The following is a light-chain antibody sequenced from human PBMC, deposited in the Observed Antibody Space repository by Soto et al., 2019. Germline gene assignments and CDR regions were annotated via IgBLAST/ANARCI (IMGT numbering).Light chain of an antibody. V-gene: IGKV1-12*01. CDR2: AAS. J-gene: IGKJ5*01. CDR1: QSIISW. Sequence: DIQMTQSPSSVSASVGDRVTITCRASQSIISWLAWYQQKPGTVPKLLIYAASSLQVGVPSRFSGSGTGTEFTLTITSLQPEDFGTYYCQQGDSFPITFGQGTRLEIK. CDR3: QQGDSFPIT.